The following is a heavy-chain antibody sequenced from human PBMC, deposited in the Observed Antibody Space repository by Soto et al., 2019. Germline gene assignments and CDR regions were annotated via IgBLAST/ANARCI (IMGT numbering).Heavy chain of an antibody. V-gene: IGHV3-11*01. Sequence: QVQLVESGGGLVNPGGSLRLSCAASGFTFSDYYMSWIRQAPGKGLEWIAYITYGGAVTYYADSVKGRFTISRDNAKKSLYLQMSSLRVEDTAVYYCARETSAKKPVNDVDHWGHGTLVTVSS. CDR2: ITYGGAVT. CDR1: GFTFSDYY. J-gene: IGHJ5*02. CDR3: ARETSAKKPVNDVDH. D-gene: IGHD1-1*01.